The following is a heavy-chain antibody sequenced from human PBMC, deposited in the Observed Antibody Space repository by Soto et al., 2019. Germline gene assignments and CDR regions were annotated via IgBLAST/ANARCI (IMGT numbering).Heavy chain of an antibody. V-gene: IGHV3-33*01. CDR2: IWYDGSNK. J-gene: IGHJ6*02. D-gene: IGHD1-26*01. CDR1: GFTFSSYG. Sequence: GALRLSCAASGFTFSSYGMHWVRQAPGKGLEWVAVIWYDGSNKYYADSVKGRFTISRDNSKNTLYLQMNSLRAEDTAVYYCAGPSAGSYYYYGMDVWGQGTTVTVSS. CDR3: AGPSAGSYYYYGMDV.